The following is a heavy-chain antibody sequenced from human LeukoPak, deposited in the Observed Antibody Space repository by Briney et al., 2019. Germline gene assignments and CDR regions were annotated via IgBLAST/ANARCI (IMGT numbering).Heavy chain of an antibody. V-gene: IGHV3-30*04. CDR2: ISYDGSNK. CDR3: ARVSEYSGSYYYYYGMDV. Sequence: PGRSLRLSCAASGFTFSTYAMHWVRQAPGKGLEWVAVISYDGSNKYYADSVMGRFTISRDKSRSTVFLQMNSLRAEDTAIYYCARVSEYSGSYYYYYGMDVWGQGTTVTVSS. CDR1: GFTFSTYA. J-gene: IGHJ6*02. D-gene: IGHD1-26*01.